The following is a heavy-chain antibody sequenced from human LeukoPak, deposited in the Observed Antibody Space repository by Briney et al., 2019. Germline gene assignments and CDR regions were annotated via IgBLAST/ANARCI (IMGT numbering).Heavy chain of an antibody. D-gene: IGHD2-21*02. CDR3: AKGSISSPLLRS. CDR1: EFTFSSYA. Sequence: GGSLILSWASSEFTFSSYAMSWVRQPPGRGLGWVSVISGGGVSTYYPDSLKGRFPISRDSSKNTMYLQMNSLRAEDTAVYYCAKGSISSPLLRSWGQGTLVTVSS. J-gene: IGHJ5*02. CDR2: ISGGGVST. V-gene: IGHV3-23*01.